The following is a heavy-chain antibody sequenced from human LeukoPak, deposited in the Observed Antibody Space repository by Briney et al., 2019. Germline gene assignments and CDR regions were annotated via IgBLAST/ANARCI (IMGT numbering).Heavy chain of an antibody. CDR1: GYSFTSYD. J-gene: IGHJ5*02. Sequence: GASVKVSCKASGYSFTSYDVTWVRQAPGQGLEWMGWISAYNGNTNYAQKLQGRVTMTTDTSTSTAYMELRSLRSDDTAVYYCARDQEWDYDYVWGSYRYFIDRDNNWFDPWGQGTLVTVSS. CDR2: ISAYNGNT. D-gene: IGHD3-16*02. CDR3: ARDQEWDYDYVWGSYRYFIDRDNNWFDP. V-gene: IGHV1-18*01.